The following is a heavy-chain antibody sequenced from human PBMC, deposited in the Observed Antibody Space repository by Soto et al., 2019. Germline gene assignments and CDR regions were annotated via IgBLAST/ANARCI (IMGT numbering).Heavy chain of an antibody. D-gene: IGHD1-26*01. CDR3: ANKREDTADYYYYYGMDV. CDR2: ISYDGSNK. J-gene: IGHJ6*02. Sequence: GGSLRLSCAASGFTFSSYGMHWVRQAPGKGLEWVAVISYDGSNKYYADSVKGRFTISRDNSKNTLYLQMNSLRAEDTAVYYCANKREDTADYYYYYGMDVWGQGTTVTVSS. V-gene: IGHV3-30*18. CDR1: GFTFSSYG.